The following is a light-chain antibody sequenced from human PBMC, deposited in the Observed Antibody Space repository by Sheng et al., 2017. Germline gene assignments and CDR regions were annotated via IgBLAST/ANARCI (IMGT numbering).Light chain of an antibody. CDR2: DVS. V-gene: IGLV2-14*01. Sequence: QSALTQPPSASGSPGQSVTISCTGTSSDVGSYNHISWYQQHPGEVPKLLIYDVSNRPSGVSNRFSGSKSGNTASLTISGLQAEDEADYHCSSYASGSTLVFGGGTKLTVL. CDR1: SSDVGSYNH. CDR3: SSYASGSTLV. J-gene: IGLJ2*01.